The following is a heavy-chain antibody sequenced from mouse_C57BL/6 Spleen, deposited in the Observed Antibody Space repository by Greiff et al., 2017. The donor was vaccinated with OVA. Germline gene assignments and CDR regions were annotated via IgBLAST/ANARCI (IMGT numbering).Heavy chain of an antibody. CDR2: ISDGGSYT. J-gene: IGHJ1*03. D-gene: IGHD1-1*01. Sequence: EVKLMESGGGLVKPGGSLKLSCAASGFTFSSYAMSWVRQTPEKRLEWVATISDGGSYTYYPDNVKGRFTISRDNAKNNLYLQMSHLKSEDTAMYYCAREGTTVVAPYWYFDVWGTGTTVTVSS. CDR1: GFTFSSYA. CDR3: AREGTTVVAPYWYFDV. V-gene: IGHV5-4*01.